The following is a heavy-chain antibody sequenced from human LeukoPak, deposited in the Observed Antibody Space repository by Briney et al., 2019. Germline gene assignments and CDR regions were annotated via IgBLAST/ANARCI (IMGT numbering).Heavy chain of an antibody. CDR2: SNPNSGGT. CDR1: GYTFTGYY. J-gene: IGHJ4*02. D-gene: IGHD4-17*01. CDR3: ARGTHDCGDEGVYDY. V-gene: IGHV1-2*02. Sequence: ASVKVSCKASGYTFTGYYMHWVRQAPGQGLEWMGWSNPNSGGTNYAQKFQGRVTMTRDTSISTAYMELSRLRSDDTAVYYCARGTHDCGDEGVYDYWGQGTLVTVSS.